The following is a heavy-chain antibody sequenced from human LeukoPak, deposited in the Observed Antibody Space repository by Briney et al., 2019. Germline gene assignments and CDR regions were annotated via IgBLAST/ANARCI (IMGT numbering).Heavy chain of an antibody. J-gene: IGHJ3*02. V-gene: IGHV4-34*01. D-gene: IGHD2-21*01. CDR1: GGSFSGYY. CDR2: INQSGST. Sequence: SETLSLTCAVYGGSFSGYYWSWVRQPPGKGLEWIGEINQSGSTNNNPSLKSRVTISVDTSKNQFSLKLSSVTAADTAMYYCARHCGGACSHAFDIWGQGTMVTVSS. CDR3: ARHCGGACSHAFDI.